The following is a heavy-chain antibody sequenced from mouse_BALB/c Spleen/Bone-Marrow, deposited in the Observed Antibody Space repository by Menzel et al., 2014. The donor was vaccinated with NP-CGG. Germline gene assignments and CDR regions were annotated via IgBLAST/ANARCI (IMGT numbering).Heavy chain of an antibody. V-gene: IGHV1-67*01. CDR2: ISTYSGNT. Sequence: LQESGPELVRPGVSVKISCKGSGYTFTDYAMHWVKQSHAKSLEWIGVISTYSGNTNYNQKFKGKATMTVDKSPSTAYMELARLTSEDSAIYYCARGSSPYYYAMDYWGQGTSVTVSS. J-gene: IGHJ4*01. CDR1: GYTFTDYA. CDR3: ARGSSPYYYAMDY. D-gene: IGHD1-1*01.